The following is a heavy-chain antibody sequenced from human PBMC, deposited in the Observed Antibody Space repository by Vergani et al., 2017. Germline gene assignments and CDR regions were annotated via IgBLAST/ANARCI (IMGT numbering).Heavy chain of an antibody. J-gene: IGHJ6*02. CDR2: FDPEDGET. CDR1: GYTLTELS. Sequence: QVQLVQSGAEVKKPGASVKVSCKVSGYTLTELSMHWVRQAPGKGLEWMGGFDPEDGETIYAQKFQGRVTMTEDTSTDTAYMELSSLRSEDTAVYYCATPSFHYYDSSGPGGMDVWGQGTTVTVSS. D-gene: IGHD3-22*01. V-gene: IGHV1-24*01. CDR3: ATPSFHYYDSSGPGGMDV.